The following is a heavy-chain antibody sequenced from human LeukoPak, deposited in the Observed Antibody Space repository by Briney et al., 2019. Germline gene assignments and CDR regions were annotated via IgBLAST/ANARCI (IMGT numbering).Heavy chain of an antibody. D-gene: IGHD3-10*02. CDR3: AKDLHYYVAMDV. Sequence: SGGSLRLSCAASGFTFSSYWMTWVRQAPGKGLEWVAKIKQDGSEKYYVDSVKGRFTISRDNAKNSLYLQMNSLRAEDTALYYCAKDLHYYVAMDVWGQGTAVTVSS. V-gene: IGHV3-7*05. CDR1: GFTFSSYW. CDR2: IKQDGSEK. J-gene: IGHJ6*02.